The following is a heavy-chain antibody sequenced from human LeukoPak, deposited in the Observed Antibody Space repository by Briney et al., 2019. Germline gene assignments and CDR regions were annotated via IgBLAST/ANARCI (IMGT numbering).Heavy chain of an antibody. CDR1: GGSISSYS. Sequence: ASETLSLTCTVSGGSISSYSWSWIRQPAGKGLEWIGRLYASGSTNYNPSLKSRVTMSVDTSKNQFSLKLSSVTAADTAIYYCARGRFWGYLGYNDAFDIWGQGTMVTVSS. D-gene: IGHD3-16*01. CDR3: ARGRFWGYLGYNDAFDI. CDR2: LYASGST. J-gene: IGHJ3*02. V-gene: IGHV4-4*07.